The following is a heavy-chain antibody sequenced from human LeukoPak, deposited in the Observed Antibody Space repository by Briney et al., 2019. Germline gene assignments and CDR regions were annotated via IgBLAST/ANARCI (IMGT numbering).Heavy chain of an antibody. CDR2: ISYDGGNK. V-gene: IGHV3-30*18. J-gene: IGHJ4*02. D-gene: IGHD2-2*01. Sequence: HPGGSLRLFCAASGFTFSWYGMHWVRQAPGKGLEWVAVISYDGGNKYYADSVKGRFTISRDISKNTLYMQMNSLRAEDTAVYYCAKTTVWYCSSSACRGLDYWGQGT. CDR3: AKTTVWYCSSSACRGLDY. CDR1: GFTFSWYG.